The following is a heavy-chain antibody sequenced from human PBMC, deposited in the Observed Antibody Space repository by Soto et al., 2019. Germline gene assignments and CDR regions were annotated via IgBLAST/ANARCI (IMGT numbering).Heavy chain of an antibody. Sequence: PSETLSLTCAVSGGSISSGGYSWSWIRQPPGKGLEWIGYIYHSGSTYYNPSLKSRVTISVDRSKNQFSLKLSSVTAADTAVYYCARTRLMVCARSPGPYFDYWGQGTLVTVSS. J-gene: IGHJ4*02. D-gene: IGHD2-8*01. CDR3: ARTRLMVCARSPGPYFDY. CDR1: GGSISSGGYS. V-gene: IGHV4-30-2*01. CDR2: IYHSGST.